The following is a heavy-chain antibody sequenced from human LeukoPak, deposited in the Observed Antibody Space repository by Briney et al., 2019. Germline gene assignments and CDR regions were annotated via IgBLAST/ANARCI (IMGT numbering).Heavy chain of an antibody. Sequence: PSETLSLTCTVSGGSISSSSYYWGWIRQPPGKGLEWIGSIYYSGSTYYNPSLKSRVTISVDTSKNQFSLKLSSVTAADTAVYYCVRDSGLYWGQGTPVTVSS. D-gene: IGHD3-10*01. CDR2: IYYSGST. CDR3: VRDSGLY. J-gene: IGHJ4*02. CDR1: GGSISSSSYY. V-gene: IGHV4-39*07.